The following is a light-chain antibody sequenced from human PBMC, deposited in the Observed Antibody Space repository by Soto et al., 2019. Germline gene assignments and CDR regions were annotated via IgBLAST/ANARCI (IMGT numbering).Light chain of an antibody. Sequence: QSALTQPASVSGSPGQSITISCTGTISDIGDYNYVSWYQQHPGKAPKLMIYDVSNRPSGVSNRSSGSKSGYTASLTISGLQPEDEADYYCSSYRSSSPLVVFGGGTKLTVL. CDR2: DVS. V-gene: IGLV2-14*03. J-gene: IGLJ2*01. CDR3: SSYRSSSPLVV. CDR1: ISDIGDYNY.